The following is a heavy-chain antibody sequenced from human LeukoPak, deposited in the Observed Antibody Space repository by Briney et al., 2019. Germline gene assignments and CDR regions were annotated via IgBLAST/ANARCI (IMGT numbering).Heavy chain of an antibody. J-gene: IGHJ3*02. CDR3: ARDPYYYDSSGHDAFDI. Sequence: GGSLRLSCAASGFTVSSNYMSWVRQAPGKGLEWVSVIYSGGSTYYADSVKGRFTISRDNSKNTLYLQMNSLRAEDTAVHYCARDPYYYDSSGHDAFDIWGQGTMVTVSS. D-gene: IGHD3-22*01. V-gene: IGHV3-66*02. CDR1: GFTVSSNY. CDR2: IYSGGST.